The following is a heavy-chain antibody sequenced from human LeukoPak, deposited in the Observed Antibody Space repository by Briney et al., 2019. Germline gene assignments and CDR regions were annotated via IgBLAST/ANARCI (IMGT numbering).Heavy chain of an antibody. CDR1: GFTFDDYA. Sequence: GGSLRLSCAASGFTFDDYAMHWVRQAPGKGLEWVSGISWNSGYIGYEDSVKGRFTISRDNAKNSLYLQMNSLRAEDKALYYCAKGSYGSGSYVDYWGQGTLITVSS. V-gene: IGHV3-9*01. J-gene: IGHJ4*02. D-gene: IGHD3-10*01. CDR3: AKGSYGSGSYVDY. CDR2: ISWNSGYI.